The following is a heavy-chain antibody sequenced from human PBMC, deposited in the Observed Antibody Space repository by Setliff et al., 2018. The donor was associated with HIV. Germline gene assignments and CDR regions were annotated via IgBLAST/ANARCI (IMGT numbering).Heavy chain of an antibody. J-gene: IGHJ4*02. CDR3: AGGSGSSKDY. D-gene: IGHD1-26*01. Sequence: PGGSLRLSCAASGFTFSTYGMNWVRQAPGKGLEWVSSISRSSEYKYSADSVKGRFTISRDNAKNSLYLQMNSLRAEDTAVYYCAGGSGSSKDYWGQGTLVTVSS. CDR2: ISRSSEYK. CDR1: GFTFSTYG. V-gene: IGHV3-21*01.